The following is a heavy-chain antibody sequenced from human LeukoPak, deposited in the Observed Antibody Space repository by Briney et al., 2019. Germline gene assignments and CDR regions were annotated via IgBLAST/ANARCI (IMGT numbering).Heavy chain of an antibody. CDR2: ISYDGSNK. Sequence: PGGSLRLSCAASGFTFSSYAMHWVRQAPGKGLEWVAVISYDGSNKYYADSVKGRFTISRDNSKNTLYLRMNSLRAEDTAVYYCARDLYFDYWGQGTLVTVSP. V-gene: IGHV3-30-3*01. CDR3: ARDLYFDY. CDR1: GFTFSSYA. J-gene: IGHJ4*02.